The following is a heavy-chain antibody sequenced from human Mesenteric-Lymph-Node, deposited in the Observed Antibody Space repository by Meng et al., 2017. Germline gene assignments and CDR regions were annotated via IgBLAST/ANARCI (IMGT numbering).Heavy chain of an antibody. D-gene: IGHD2-21*01. Sequence: VQLQAAGPGLVKPSGTLSRTCAISGCSLSSRTWWSLVRQPPGKGLEWIGEIYHSGSTNYNPSLKSRVSISVDTSKNQFSLNLNSMTAADTAVYYCASFDHIPRRNYFDYWGQGTLVTVSS. J-gene: IGHJ4*02. CDR2: IYHSGST. CDR1: GCSLSSRTW. CDR3: ASFDHIPRRNYFDY. V-gene: IGHV4-4*02.